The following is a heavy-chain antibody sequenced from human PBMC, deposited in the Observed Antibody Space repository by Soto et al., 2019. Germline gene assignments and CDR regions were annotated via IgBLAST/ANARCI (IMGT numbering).Heavy chain of an antibody. CDR3: ARHGRPDSNTWNFDF. Sequence: QVQLQESGPGLAKPSETLTLTCTVSGGSVSPYYWSWIRQPPEKGLEWIGHIYYRGTTRFNPSFDNRATISLDTSRNQFSLTLNSVTAADTAVYYCARHGRPDSNTWNFDFWGQGARVTVSS. D-gene: IGHD1-20*01. J-gene: IGHJ4*02. CDR2: IYYRGTT. V-gene: IGHV4-59*08. CDR1: GGSVSPYY.